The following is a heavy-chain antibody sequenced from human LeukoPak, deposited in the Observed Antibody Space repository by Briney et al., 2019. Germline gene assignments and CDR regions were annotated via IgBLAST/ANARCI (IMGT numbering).Heavy chain of an antibody. D-gene: IGHD3-22*01. CDR3: AKAPAYYDSSGYYFHYFDY. Sequence: GGTLRLSCAASGFTFSSYGMSWVRQAPGKGLEWVSAISGSGGSTYYADSVKGRLTISRDNSKNTLYVQMNSLRTEDTAVYYCAKAPAYYDSSGYYFHYFDYWGQGTLVTVSS. J-gene: IGHJ4*02. V-gene: IGHV3-23*01. CDR2: ISGSGGST. CDR1: GFTFSSYG.